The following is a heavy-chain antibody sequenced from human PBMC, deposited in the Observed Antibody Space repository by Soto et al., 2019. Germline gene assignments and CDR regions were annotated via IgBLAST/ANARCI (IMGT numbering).Heavy chain of an antibody. CDR1: GDSISSGVNF. V-gene: IGHV4-31*03. Sequence: PSETLSLTCSVSGDSISSGVNFWSWIRQHPGKGLEWIGHIYNTGSAYFNPSLKSRAVISVDTPKNHFSLSLRSLTAADTAVYYCARGVDILTGRYFDYWDPGTLVTVSS. J-gene: IGHJ4*02. D-gene: IGHD3-9*01. CDR3: ARGVDILTGRYFDY. CDR2: IYNTGSA.